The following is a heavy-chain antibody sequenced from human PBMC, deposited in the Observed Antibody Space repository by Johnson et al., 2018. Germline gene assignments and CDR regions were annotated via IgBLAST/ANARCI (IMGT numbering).Heavy chain of an antibody. CDR3: ARGTGDAFDI. CDR2: ISGSGGST. V-gene: IGHV3-23*04. J-gene: IGHJ3*02. Sequence: EVQLVESGGGLVQPGGSLRLSCAASGFTFSSYAMSWVRQAPGKGLEWVSAISGSGGSTYYADSVKGRFTISRDNSKNTLYLQMSSLRSEDTAVSYSARGTGDAFDIWGQGKWSPSLQ. CDR1: GFTFSSYA. D-gene: IGHD7-27*01.